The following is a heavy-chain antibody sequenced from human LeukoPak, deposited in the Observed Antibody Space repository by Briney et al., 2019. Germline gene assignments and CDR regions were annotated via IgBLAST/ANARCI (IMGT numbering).Heavy chain of an antibody. D-gene: IGHD3-10*01. J-gene: IGHJ6*03. CDR2: ISSNGGST. Sequence: GGSLRLSCAASGFTFSSYAMHWVRQAPGKGLEYVSAISSNGGSTYYANSVKGRFTISRDNSKNTLYLQMNSLRAEDTALYYCARDGSFSYYYYYYMDVWGKGTTVTISS. CDR3: ARDGSFSYYYYYYMDV. V-gene: IGHV3-64*01. CDR1: GFTFSSYA.